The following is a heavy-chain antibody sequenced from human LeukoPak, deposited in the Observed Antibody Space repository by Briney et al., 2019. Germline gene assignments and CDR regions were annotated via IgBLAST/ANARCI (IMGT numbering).Heavy chain of an antibody. Sequence: EASVKVSCKASGYTFTGYYMHWVRQAPGQGLEWMGWINPNSGGTNYAQKFQGRVTMTRDTSISTAYMELSRLRSDDTAVYYCARGGSLSIPPNWYFDLWGRGTLVTVSS. D-gene: IGHD3-10*01. CDR1: GYTFTGYY. J-gene: IGHJ2*01. V-gene: IGHV1-2*02. CDR3: ARGGSLSIPPNWYFDL. CDR2: INPNSGGT.